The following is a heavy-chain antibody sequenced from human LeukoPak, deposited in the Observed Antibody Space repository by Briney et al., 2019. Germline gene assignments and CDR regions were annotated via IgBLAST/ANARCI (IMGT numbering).Heavy chain of an antibody. CDR1: GGSISSSSYY. D-gene: IGHD4-23*01. Sequence: EPSETLSLTCTVSGGSISSSSYYWGWIRQPPGKGLEWIGSIYYSGSTNYNPSLKSRVTISIDTSKNQFSLKMTSVTAADTAVYYCARHPSWPDYGGTFDYWGQGTLVTVSS. J-gene: IGHJ4*02. V-gene: IGHV4-39*01. CDR3: ARHPSWPDYGGTFDY. CDR2: IYYSGST.